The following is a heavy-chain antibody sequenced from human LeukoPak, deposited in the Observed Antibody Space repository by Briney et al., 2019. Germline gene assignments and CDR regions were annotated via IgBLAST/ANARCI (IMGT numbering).Heavy chain of an antibody. CDR1: GYTFTDYY. CDR3: ATGYYDSSGYSNYYFDY. Sequence: ASVKISCMVSGYTFTDYYMHWVQQAPGKGLEWMGLVDPEDGETIYAEKFQGRVTITADTSTDTAYMELSSLRSEDTAVYYCATGYYDSSGYSNYYFDYWGQGTLVTVSS. J-gene: IGHJ4*02. D-gene: IGHD3-22*01. CDR2: VDPEDGET. V-gene: IGHV1-69-2*01.